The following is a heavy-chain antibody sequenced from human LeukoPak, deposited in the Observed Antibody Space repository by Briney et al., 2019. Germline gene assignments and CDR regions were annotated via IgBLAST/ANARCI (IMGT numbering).Heavy chain of an antibody. J-gene: IGHJ5*02. CDR2: IMPLFGTA. Sequence: ASVKVSCKTSGGTFNNSAISWVRQAPGQGLEWLGGIMPLFGTAGYAQKFQGRVTITKDESTRTVYLELTSLTSDDTAVYYCARDIHGDYGSGWFDPWGQGTLVSVSS. CDR3: ARDIHGDYGSGWFDP. D-gene: IGHD4-17*01. V-gene: IGHV1-69*05. CDR1: GGTFNNSA.